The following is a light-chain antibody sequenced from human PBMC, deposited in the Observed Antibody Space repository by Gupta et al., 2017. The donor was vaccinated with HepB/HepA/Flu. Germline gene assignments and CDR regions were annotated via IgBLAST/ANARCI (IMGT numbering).Light chain of an antibody. J-gene: IGKJ2*04. Sequence: EIVLTQSPATLSLSPGERATLSCRASQSVSSYLAWYQQKPGQAPRLLIYDASNRATGIPARFSGSGSGXDXTLTISXLEPEDFAVYYCQQRSKWPMCSFGXGTKMESK. V-gene: IGKV3-11*01. CDR2: DAS. CDR3: QQRSKWPMCS. CDR1: QSVSSY.